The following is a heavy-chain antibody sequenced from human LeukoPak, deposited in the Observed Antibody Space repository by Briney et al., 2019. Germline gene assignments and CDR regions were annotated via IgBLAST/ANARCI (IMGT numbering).Heavy chain of an antibody. CDR3: ATSVEMSTRYYFDY. D-gene: IGHD5-24*01. V-gene: IGHV4-39*01. Sequence: SETLSLTCTVSGGSISSSSYYWGWIRQPPGKGLEWIGRIYYSGSTYYNPSLKSRVTISVDTSKNQFSLKLSSVTAADTAVYYCATSVEMSTRYYFDYWGQGALVTVSS. J-gene: IGHJ4*02. CDR1: GGSISSSSYY. CDR2: IYYSGST.